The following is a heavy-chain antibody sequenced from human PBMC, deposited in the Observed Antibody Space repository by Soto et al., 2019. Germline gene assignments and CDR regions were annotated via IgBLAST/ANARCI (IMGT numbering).Heavy chain of an antibody. CDR2: ISAYNGNT. Sequence: ASVKVRCRKSGYTCSNYGINWVRHAPGQGLEWMGWISAYNGNTNFAQKLQGRVSLTTDTSSTTAYMELRSLTSDDTAVYYCARDLIPGYTGFSDYWGQGTLVTVSS. CDR1: GYTCSNYG. J-gene: IGHJ4*02. V-gene: IGHV1-18*01. D-gene: IGHD5-12*01. CDR3: ARDLIPGYTGFSDY.